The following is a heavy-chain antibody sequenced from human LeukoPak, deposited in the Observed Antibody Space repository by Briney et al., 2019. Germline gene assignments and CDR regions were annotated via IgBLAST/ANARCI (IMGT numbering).Heavy chain of an antibody. D-gene: IGHD3-22*01. CDR3: AQECVDSTGYYYVPNWFDP. CDR1: GFTFSSYW. CDR2: IKQDGSAK. V-gene: IGHV3-7*01. J-gene: IGHJ5*02. Sequence: GGSLRLSCAASGFTFSSYWMSWVRQAPGKGLEWVANIKQDGSAKYYVDSVKGRFTISRDNAKNSLYLHMNSLRADDTAVYYCAQECVDSTGYYYVPNWFDPWGQGTLVTVSS.